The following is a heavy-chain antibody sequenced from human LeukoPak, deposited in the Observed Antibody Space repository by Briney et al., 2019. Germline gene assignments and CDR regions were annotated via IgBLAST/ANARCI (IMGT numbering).Heavy chain of an antibody. CDR2: INHSGST. Sequence: SETLSLTCAVYGGSFSGYYWSWIRQPPGKGLEWIGEINHSGSTNYNPSLKSRVTISVDTSKNQFSLKLSSVTAADTAVYYCARVKDIVVVPAAVHAFDIWGQGTMVTVSS. J-gene: IGHJ3*02. CDR3: ARVKDIVVVPAAVHAFDI. D-gene: IGHD2-2*01. V-gene: IGHV4-34*01. CDR1: GGSFSGYY.